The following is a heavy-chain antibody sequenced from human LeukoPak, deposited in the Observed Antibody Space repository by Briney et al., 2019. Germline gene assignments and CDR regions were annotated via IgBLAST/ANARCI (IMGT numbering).Heavy chain of an antibody. CDR3: ARVSSIMGGGYNFFDP. D-gene: IGHD2-2*01. Sequence: SVKVSCKASGGIFSSKDITWVRQAPGQGLEWVGGMTPASGTGNTAQKFQGRVAVTADESTTTVYMELSSLRSDDTALYYCARVSSIMGGGYNFFDPWGQGTLVTVSS. CDR2: MTPASGTG. J-gene: IGHJ5*02. V-gene: IGHV1-69*13. CDR1: GGIFSSKD.